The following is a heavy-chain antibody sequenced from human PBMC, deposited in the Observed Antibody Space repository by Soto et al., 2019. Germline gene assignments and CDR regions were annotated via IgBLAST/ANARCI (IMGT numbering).Heavy chain of an antibody. V-gene: IGHV3-23*01. CDR1: GFTFGSYA. D-gene: IGHD2-2*01. CDR2: ISGSGGST. J-gene: IGHJ3*02. CDR3: AKAFGYCSSTSCTIDAFDI. Sequence: PGGSLSLSCAASGFTFGSYAMSWVRQAPGKGLEWVSAISGSGGSTYYADSVKGRFTISRDNSKNTLYLQMNSLRAEDTAVYYCAKAFGYCSSTSCTIDAFDIWGQGTMVTVSS.